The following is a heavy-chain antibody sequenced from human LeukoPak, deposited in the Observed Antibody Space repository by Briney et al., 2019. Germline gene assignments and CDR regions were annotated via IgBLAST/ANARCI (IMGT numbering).Heavy chain of an antibody. CDR1: GFTFSSYA. CDR2: ISGSGGST. Sequence: GGSLRLSCEASGFTFSSYAMSWVRQAPGKGLEWVSAISGSGGSTYYADSVKGRFTISRDNSKNTLYLQMNSLRAEDTAVYYCAKRALYCSGGSCYFAEYFQHWGQGTLVTVSS. CDR3: AKRALYCSGGSCYFAEYFQH. D-gene: IGHD2-15*01. V-gene: IGHV3-23*01. J-gene: IGHJ1*01.